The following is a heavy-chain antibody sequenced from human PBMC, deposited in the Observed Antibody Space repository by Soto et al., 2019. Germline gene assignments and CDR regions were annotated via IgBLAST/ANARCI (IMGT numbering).Heavy chain of an antibody. CDR1: GFTFSSNS. V-gene: IGHV3-21*01. CDR3: ARAGQSDGYFALDV. Sequence: PWGSLRLSXAASGFTFSSNSMNWVRQAPGKGLEWVSSISLSSSFRYYADSVEGRFTISRDNAKNSLYLQMNSLRAEDTAVYYCARAGQSDGYFALDVWGQGTTVTVSS. D-gene: IGHD6-19*01. J-gene: IGHJ6*02. CDR2: ISLSSSFR.